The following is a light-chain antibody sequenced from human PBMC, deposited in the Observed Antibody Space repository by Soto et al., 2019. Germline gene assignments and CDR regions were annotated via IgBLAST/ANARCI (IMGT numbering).Light chain of an antibody. V-gene: IGLV2-14*03. Sequence: QSALTQPASVSGSPGQSITISCAGTSSDVGGYNYVSWYQQHPGKVPRLIISDVNKRPSGVSDRFSRYKSGNTDSLTISGLQAEDEADYYCASFTRSVTVVFGGGTKLTVL. CDR3: ASFTRSVTVV. CDR1: SSDVGGYNY. J-gene: IGLJ2*01. CDR2: DVN.